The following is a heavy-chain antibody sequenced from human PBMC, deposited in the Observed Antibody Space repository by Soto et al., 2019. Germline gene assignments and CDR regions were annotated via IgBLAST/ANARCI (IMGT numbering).Heavy chain of an antibody. D-gene: IGHD6-13*01. CDR2: MNPNSSNT. CDR1: GYTFTSYD. J-gene: IGHJ5*02. Sequence: QVQLVQSGAEVKKPGASVKVSCKASGYTFTSYDINWVRQATGQGLEWMGWMNPNSSNTGYAQKFQGRVTMTRNTSISTAYMELSSLRSEDTAVYYCARVGRIAAAGRNWFDPWGQGTLVTVSS. V-gene: IGHV1-8*01. CDR3: ARVGRIAAAGRNWFDP.